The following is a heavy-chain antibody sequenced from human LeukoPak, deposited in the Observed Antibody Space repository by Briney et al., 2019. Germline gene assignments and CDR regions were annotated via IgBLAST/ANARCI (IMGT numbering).Heavy chain of an antibody. CDR1: GGTFSSYA. Sequence: SVKVSCKASGGTFSSYAISWVRQAPGQGLEWMGGIIPIFGTANYAQKFQGRVTITTDESTSTAYMELSSLRSEDTAVYHRARSGITIFGVVITRARGYFDYWGQGTLVTVSS. J-gene: IGHJ4*02. CDR2: IIPIFGTA. CDR3: ARSGITIFGVVITRARGYFDY. D-gene: IGHD3-3*01. V-gene: IGHV1-69*05.